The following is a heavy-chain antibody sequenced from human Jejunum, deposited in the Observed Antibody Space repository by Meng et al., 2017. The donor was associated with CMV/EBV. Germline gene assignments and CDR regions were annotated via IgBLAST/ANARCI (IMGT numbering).Heavy chain of an antibody. CDR2: MRGRGNYI. V-gene: IGHV3-21*01. D-gene: IGHD2-2*01. Sequence: NGVRQAAGKGLEWVSSMRGRGNYIRNAGTLKGRFTISRDNAKNSLYLQINSLRAEDTAVYFCARDLSEGYCNDTSCSYYYYFGMDVWGQGTTVTVSS. J-gene: IGHJ6*02. CDR3: ARDLSEGYCNDTSCSYYYYFGMDV.